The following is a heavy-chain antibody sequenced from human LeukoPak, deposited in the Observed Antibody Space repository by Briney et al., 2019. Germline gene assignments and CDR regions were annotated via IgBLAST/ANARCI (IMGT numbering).Heavy chain of an antibody. CDR1: GFTFSSYW. Sequence: GGSLRLSCAASGFTFSSYWMSWVRQAPGKGLEWVANIKQDGSEKYYVDSVKGRFTISRDNAKNSLYLQMNSLRAEDTAVYYCARGLPARSISVYGMDVWGQGTTVTVSS. V-gene: IGHV3-7*04. D-gene: IGHD3-3*02. J-gene: IGHJ6*02. CDR2: IKQDGSEK. CDR3: ARGLPARSISVYGMDV.